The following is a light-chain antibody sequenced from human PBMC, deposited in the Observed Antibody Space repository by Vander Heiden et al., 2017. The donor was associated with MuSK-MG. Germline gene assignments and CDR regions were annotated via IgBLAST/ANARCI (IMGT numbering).Light chain of an antibody. CDR1: QSVLYSSNNKNY. Sequence: DIVMTQSPDSLAVSLGERATINCKSSQSVLYSSNNKNYLAWYQQKPGQPPKLLFYWASTRESGVPDRFSGSGSGTEFTLTITSLQAEDVAVYYCQQYYSTPYTFGQGTKLXI. CDR2: WAS. CDR3: QQYYSTPYT. V-gene: IGKV4-1*01. J-gene: IGKJ2*01.